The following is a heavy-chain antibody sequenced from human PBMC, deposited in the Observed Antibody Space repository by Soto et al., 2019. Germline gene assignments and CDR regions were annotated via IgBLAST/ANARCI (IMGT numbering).Heavy chain of an antibody. CDR2: ISSTTNYI. CDR1: GFTFTRYS. V-gene: IGHV3-21*06. Sequence: EVQLVESGGGLVKPGGSLRLSCAASGFTFTRYSMNWVRQAPGKGLEWVSSISSTTNYIYYGDSMKGRFTISIDNAKNSLSREMNSLTAEDTAVYYWARESEDLTANFDYRGQGTLVTVSS. CDR3: ARESEDLTANFDY. J-gene: IGHJ4*02.